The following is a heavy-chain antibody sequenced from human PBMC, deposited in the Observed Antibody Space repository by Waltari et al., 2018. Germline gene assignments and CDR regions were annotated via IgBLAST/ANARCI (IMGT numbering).Heavy chain of an antibody. CDR1: GYTFAHFY. Sequence: QVQLVQSGAEVKKPGASVNVSCKASGYTFAHFYLHWVRQAPGHGLGWMGKINPNGGSAGSAQRFKGRIIMTTDTSTGTVYMELNSLTSNDTAVYFCARVPPGPYYFDYWGQGTLVTVSS. CDR2: INPNGGSA. J-gene: IGHJ4*02. CDR3: ARVPPGPYYFDY. V-gene: IGHV1-46*01.